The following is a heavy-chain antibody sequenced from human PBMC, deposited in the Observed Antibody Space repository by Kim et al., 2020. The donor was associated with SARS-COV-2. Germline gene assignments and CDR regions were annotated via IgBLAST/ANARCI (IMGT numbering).Heavy chain of an antibody. V-gene: IGHV4-4*07. CDR3: ASALGY. J-gene: IGHJ4*02. CDR1: GDSLSSDY. CDR2: IYTSGRT. Sequence: SETLSLTCTVSGDSLSSDYWSWNRQPAGKGLEWIGRIYTSGRTNYNPSLQSRVTMSVDMSKNKFSLKLSSVTAADTAVYYCASALGYWGQGTLVTVPS. D-gene: IGHD3-16*02.